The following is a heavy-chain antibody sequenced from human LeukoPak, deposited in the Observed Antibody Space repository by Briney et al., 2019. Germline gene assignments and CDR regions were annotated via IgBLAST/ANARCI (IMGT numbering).Heavy chain of an antibody. CDR1: GASISSHY. J-gene: IGHJ4*02. CDR2: IHSSGIT. Sequence: SETLSLTCTVSGASISSHYWSWFRQPPGQTLEWIAYIHSSGITNYNPSLKSRVTISADPSKSQFSLRLSSVTAADTAVYYCARHLGVGTYPFDCWGQGTLVTVSS. CDR3: ARHLGVGTYPFDC. D-gene: IGHD1-26*01. V-gene: IGHV4-4*08.